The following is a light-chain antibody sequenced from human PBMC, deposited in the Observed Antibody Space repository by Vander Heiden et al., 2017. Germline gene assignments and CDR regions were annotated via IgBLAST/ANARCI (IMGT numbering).Light chain of an antibody. CDR2: VPS. Sequence: QSILTQPPSASGTPGQRVTIYCSGSSSNIGAGHVNWYQQLPGAAPKGLIYVPSPRPSGVADRFSGSKSGTSATLAISGLRSDDEADYYCASWDDSLSVVLFGGGTRLTVL. V-gene: IGLV1-47*01. J-gene: IGLJ3*02. CDR1: SSNIGAGH. CDR3: ASWDDSLSVVL.